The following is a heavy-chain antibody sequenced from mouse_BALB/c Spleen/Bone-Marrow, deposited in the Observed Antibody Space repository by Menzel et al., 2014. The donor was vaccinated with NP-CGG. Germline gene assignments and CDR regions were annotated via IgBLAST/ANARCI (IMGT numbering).Heavy chain of an antibody. V-gene: IGHV2-9*02. CDR3: ARAHYDYVLFDY. D-gene: IGHD2-4*01. J-gene: IGHJ2*01. CDR1: GFSLTTYG. Sequence: VKLMESGPGPVAPSQSLSIPCTVSGFSLTTYGVHWVRQPPGKGLEWLGVIWAGGSTNYNSALMSRLSISKDNSKSQVFLKMNSLQTDDTAMYYCARAHYDYVLFDYWGQGTTLTVSS. CDR2: IWAGGST.